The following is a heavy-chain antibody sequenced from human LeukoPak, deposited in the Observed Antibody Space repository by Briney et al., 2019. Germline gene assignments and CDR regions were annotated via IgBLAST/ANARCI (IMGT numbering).Heavy chain of an antibody. CDR2: IRSKTGGGTT. D-gene: IGHD5-18*01. CDR1: GFTFRSAS. J-gene: IGHJ4*02. V-gene: IGHV3-15*01. Sequence: GGSLRLSCAASGFTFRSASMSWVRQAPGKGLEWVGRIRSKTGGGTTDYAAPVKGRFTISGDDSKNTLYLQMNSLTTEDTAVYFCAHRDTTMVRVDYWGQGTLVTVSS. CDR3: AHRDTTMVRVDY.